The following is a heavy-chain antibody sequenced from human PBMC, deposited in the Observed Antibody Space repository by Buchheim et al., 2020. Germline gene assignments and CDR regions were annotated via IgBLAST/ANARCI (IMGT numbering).Heavy chain of an antibody. V-gene: IGHV3-33*01. Sequence: QVQLVESGGGVVQPGRSLRLSCAASGFTFSSYGMHWVRQAPGKGLEWVAVIWYDGSNKYYADSVKGRFTISRDNSKNTLYLQMNSLRAEDTAVYYCARDGIAAAGEKDYYYYMDVWGKGTT. CDR3: ARDGIAAAGEKDYYYYMDV. J-gene: IGHJ6*03. CDR2: IWYDGSNK. CDR1: GFTFSSYG. D-gene: IGHD6-13*01.